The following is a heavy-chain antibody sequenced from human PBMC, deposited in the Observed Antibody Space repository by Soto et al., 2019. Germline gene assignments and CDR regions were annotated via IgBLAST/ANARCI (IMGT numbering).Heavy chain of an antibody. J-gene: IGHJ4*02. V-gene: IGHV4-39*01. CDR2: IYYSGST. CDR3: ARHSNEYRKSLDY. Sequence: SETLSLTCTVSGGSISSSSYYWGWIRQPPGKGLEWIGSIYYSGSTYYNPSLKSRVTISVDTSKNQFSLKLSSVTAADTAVYYCARHSNEYRKSLDYWGQGTLVTVSS. D-gene: IGHD1-1*01. CDR1: GGSISSSSYY.